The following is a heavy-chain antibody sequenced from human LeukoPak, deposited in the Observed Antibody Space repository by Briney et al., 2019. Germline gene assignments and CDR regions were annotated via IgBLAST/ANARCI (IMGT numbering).Heavy chain of an antibody. D-gene: IGHD2-2*01. CDR1: GGSFSGYY. V-gene: IGHV4-34*01. Sequence: PSETLSLTCAVYGGSFSGYYWSWIRQPPGKGLEWIGEINHSGSTNYNPSLKSRVTISVDTSKNQFSLKLSSVTAADTAVYYCARAHPAGGYCSSTSCYDLKYYFDYWGQGTLVTVSS. CDR2: INHSGST. J-gene: IGHJ4*02. CDR3: ARAHPAGGYCSSTSCYDLKYYFDY.